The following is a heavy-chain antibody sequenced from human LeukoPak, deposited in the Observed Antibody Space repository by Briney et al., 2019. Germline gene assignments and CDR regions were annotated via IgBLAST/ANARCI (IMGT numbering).Heavy chain of an antibody. J-gene: IGHJ6*03. Sequence: GASVKVSCKASGGTFSSYAISWVRQAPGQGLEWMGGIIPIFGTANYAQKFQGRVTITADKSTSTAYMELSSLRSEDTAVYYCARSLTAMDRYYYYYMDVWGKGTTVTVSS. V-gene: IGHV1-69*06. CDR3: ARSLTAMDRYYYYYMDV. D-gene: IGHD5-18*01. CDR2: IIPIFGTA. CDR1: GGTFSSYA.